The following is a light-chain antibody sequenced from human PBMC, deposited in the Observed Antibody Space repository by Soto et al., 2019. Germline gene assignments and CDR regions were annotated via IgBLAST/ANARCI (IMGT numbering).Light chain of an antibody. CDR3: QQYNTWPYT. V-gene: IGKV3-15*01. J-gene: IGKJ2*01. CDR1: QSVSSN. CDR2: GAS. Sequence: EIVMTQSPATLSVSPGERATLSCRASQSVSSNLAWYQQKPGQAPRLLIYGASTRATGIPARFSGRRSGTEFNLTISSLQSEDFAVYYCQQYNTWPYTFGQGTKLEIK.